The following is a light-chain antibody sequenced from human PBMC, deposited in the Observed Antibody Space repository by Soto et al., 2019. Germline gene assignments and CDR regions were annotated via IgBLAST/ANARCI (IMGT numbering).Light chain of an antibody. CDR1: QSVRSN. Sequence: ETVMTQSPATLSVSPGEGATLSCRASQSVRSNLAWSQQKPGQAPRLLIYGASTRATGIPARFSGSGSGTEFTLTISSLPSEDFAVYYCHQYNNWPYTFGQGTKLEIK. V-gene: IGKV3-15*01. CDR2: GAS. CDR3: HQYNNWPYT. J-gene: IGKJ2*01.